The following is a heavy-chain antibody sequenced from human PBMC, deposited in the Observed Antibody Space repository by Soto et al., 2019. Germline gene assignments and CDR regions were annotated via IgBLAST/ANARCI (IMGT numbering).Heavy chain of an antibody. J-gene: IGHJ4*02. V-gene: IGHV1-69*12. D-gene: IGHD1-26*01. CDR3: ARELGRNDY. CDR2: IIPIFGTA. CDR1: GGSFISYA. Sequence: QVHLVQSGAEVKKPGFSVKVSCKASGGSFISYAISWVRQAPGQGLEWMGGIIPIFGTANYPQKFQDRVTITADESTNTAYMEVSSLRSEDTAVDYCARELGRNDYWGQGTLVTVSS.